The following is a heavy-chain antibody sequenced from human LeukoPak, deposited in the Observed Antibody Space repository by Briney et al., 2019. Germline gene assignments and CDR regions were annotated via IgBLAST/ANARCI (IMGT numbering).Heavy chain of an antibody. CDR2: INSDGSST. CDR1: GFTFSSYW. J-gene: IGHJ4*02. CDR3: AREYGGNAPLGY. V-gene: IGHV3-74*01. Sequence: GGSLRLSCAASGFTFSSYWMHWVRHAPGKGLVWVSRINSDGSSTSYADSVKGRFTISRDNAKNTLYLQMNSLRAEDTAVYYCAREYGGNAPLGYWGQGTLVTVSS. D-gene: IGHD4-23*01.